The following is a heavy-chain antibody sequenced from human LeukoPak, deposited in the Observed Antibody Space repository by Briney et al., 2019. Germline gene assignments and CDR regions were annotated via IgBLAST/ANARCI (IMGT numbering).Heavy chain of an antibody. CDR2: INTNTGNP. V-gene: IGHV7-4-1*02. CDR3: AGALYSSMSGGYGMDV. CDR1: GYTFTSYA. Sequence: ASVKVSCKASGYTFTSYAMNWVRQAPGQGLEWMGWINTNTGNPTYAQGFTGRFVFSVDTSVSTAYLQISSLKAEDTAVYYCAGALYSSMSGGYGMDVWGQGTTVTVSS. D-gene: IGHD6-13*01. J-gene: IGHJ6*02.